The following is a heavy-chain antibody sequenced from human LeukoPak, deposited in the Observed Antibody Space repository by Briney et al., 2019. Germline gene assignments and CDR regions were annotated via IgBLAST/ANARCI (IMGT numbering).Heavy chain of an antibody. D-gene: IGHD2-21*02. CDR1: GGSISGYY. V-gene: IGHV4-34*01. J-gene: IGHJ4*02. Sequence: SETLSLTCAVYGGSISGYYWSWIRQPPGKGLEWIGEINHSGSTNYNPSLKSRVTISVDTSKNQFSLKLSSVTAADTAVYYCARGPPYIVVVTPIGFFHYWGQGTLVTVSS. CDR3: ARGPPYIVVVTPIGFFHY. CDR2: INHSGST.